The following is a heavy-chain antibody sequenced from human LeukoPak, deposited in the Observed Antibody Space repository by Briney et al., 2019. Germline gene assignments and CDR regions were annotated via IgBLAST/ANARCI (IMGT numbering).Heavy chain of an antibody. CDR3: ARDPVDGYSLCDY. V-gene: IGHV1-2*02. J-gene: IGHJ4*02. CDR2: VDRNSGDT. Sequence: ASVKVSCKASFSGNYFQWVRQSPGQGFEWIGCVDRNSGDTDYAQKFQGRVAMTRDTSTSTVYLEMSSLRSDDTAIYYCARDPVDGYSLCDYWGQGTLVTVSS. CDR1: FSGNY. D-gene: IGHD5-18*01.